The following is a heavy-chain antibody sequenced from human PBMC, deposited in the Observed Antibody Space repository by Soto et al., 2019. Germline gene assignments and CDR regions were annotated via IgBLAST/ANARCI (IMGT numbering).Heavy chain of an antibody. D-gene: IGHD1-26*01. CDR1: GFTFSNYA. Sequence: QVQLVESGGGVVQPGRSLRLSCAASGFTFSNYAIHWVRQAPGKGLEWVAVISYDGSNKYYADSVKGRFTISRDNSKNTLYLQMNSLRAEDTAVYYCAREDTYSGRYLPGNCFDYWGQGTLVTVSS. V-gene: IGHV3-30-3*01. J-gene: IGHJ4*02. CDR3: AREDTYSGRYLPGNCFDY. CDR2: ISYDGSNK.